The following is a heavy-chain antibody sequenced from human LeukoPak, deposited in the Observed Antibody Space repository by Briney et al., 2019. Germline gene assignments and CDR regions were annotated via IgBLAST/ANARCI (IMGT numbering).Heavy chain of an antibody. V-gene: IGHV3-48*03. CDR2: ISSSGSTI. CDR3: ARTGTVSALDC. D-gene: IGHD3-9*01. CDR1: GFTFSSYE. J-gene: IGHJ4*02. Sequence: GGSLRLSCAASGFTFSSYEMNWVRQAPGKGLEWVSYISSSGSTIYYADSVKGRFTISRDNAKNSLYLQMNSLRAEDTAVYYCARTGTVSALDCWGQGTLVTVSS.